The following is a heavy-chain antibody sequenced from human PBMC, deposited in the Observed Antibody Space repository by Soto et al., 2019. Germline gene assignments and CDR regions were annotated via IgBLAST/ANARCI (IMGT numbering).Heavy chain of an antibody. V-gene: IGHV3-33*01. Sequence: GGSLRLSWAAAGVTFSSYGVRWILQAPGKGLEWVAVIWYDGSNKYYADSVKGRFTISRDTSKNTLYLQMNSLRAEDTAVYYCAREEGGYDAFDIWGQGTMVTVSS. D-gene: IGHD5-12*01. CDR1: GVTFSSYG. CDR2: IWYDGSNK. J-gene: IGHJ3*02. CDR3: AREEGGYDAFDI.